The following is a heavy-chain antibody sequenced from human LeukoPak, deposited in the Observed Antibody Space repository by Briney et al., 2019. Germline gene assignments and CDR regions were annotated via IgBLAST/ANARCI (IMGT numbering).Heavy chain of an antibody. D-gene: IGHD5-24*01. Sequence: GGSLRLSCAASGFTLSSNYMSWVRQAPGKGLEWVSVIYSGGSTYYADSVKGRFTISRHNSKITLYLQMNSLRAEDTSVYYCASQMATIDYWGQGTLVTVSS. CDR3: ASQMATIDY. CDR2: IYSGGST. J-gene: IGHJ4*02. V-gene: IGHV3-53*04. CDR1: GFTLSSNY.